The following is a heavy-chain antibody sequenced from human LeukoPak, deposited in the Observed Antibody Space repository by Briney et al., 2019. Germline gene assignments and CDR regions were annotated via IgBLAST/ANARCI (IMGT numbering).Heavy chain of an antibody. Sequence: APVRVSCKASGYTFTSYYMHWVRQAPGQGLEWRGIINPSGGSTSYAQKFQGRVTMTRDTSTSTVYMELSSLRSEDTAVYYCARSTIFGVVITYFDYWGQGTLVTVSS. V-gene: IGHV1-46*01. CDR2: INPSGGST. CDR1: GYTFTSYY. J-gene: IGHJ4*02. D-gene: IGHD3-3*01. CDR3: ARSTIFGVVITYFDY.